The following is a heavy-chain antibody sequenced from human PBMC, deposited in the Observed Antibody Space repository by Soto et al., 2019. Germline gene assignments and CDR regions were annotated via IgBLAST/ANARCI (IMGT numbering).Heavy chain of an antibody. CDR2: IYHSGST. J-gene: IGHJ4*02. D-gene: IGHD1-26*01. CDR1: GGSISSSNW. V-gene: IGHV4-4*02. CDR3: ARDRWELLGRYFDN. Sequence: QVQLQESGPGLVKPSGTLSLTCAVSGGSISSSNWWSWVRQPPGKGLEWIGEIYHSGSTNYNPSLKSRVTISLAKSKTQFSLKLSSVTAADTAVYYCARDRWELLGRYFDNWGQGTLVTVSS.